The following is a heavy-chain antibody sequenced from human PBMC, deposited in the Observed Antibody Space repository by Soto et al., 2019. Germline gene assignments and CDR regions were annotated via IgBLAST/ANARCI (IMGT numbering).Heavy chain of an antibody. D-gene: IGHD3-22*01. V-gene: IGHV1-8*01. J-gene: IGHJ6*02. Sequence: GASVKVSCKASGYTFTSYDINWVRQATGQGLEWMGWMNPNSGNTGYAQKFQGRVTMTRNTSISTAYMELSSPRSEDTAVYYCARGGYYDSSGSRNYYYYGMNVWGQGTTVTVSS. CDR1: GYTFTSYD. CDR3: ARGGYYDSSGSRNYYYYGMNV. CDR2: MNPNSGNT.